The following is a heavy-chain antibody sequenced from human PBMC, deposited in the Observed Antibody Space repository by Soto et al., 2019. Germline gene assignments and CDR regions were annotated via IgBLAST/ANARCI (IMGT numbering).Heavy chain of an antibody. D-gene: IGHD1-1*01. Sequence: EVQLVESGGGLVKPGGSLRLSCAASGFTFTTYDMNWVRQAPGKGLEWVSSITTTSRYIYYADSVRGRFTISRDNAKSSLFVELDRLRAADSAVFYCMRSGPAPVLRHIWFEPWGQGTLFACSS. CDR1: GFTFTTYD. J-gene: IGHJ5*02. CDR2: ITTTSRYI. V-gene: IGHV3-21*01. CDR3: MRSGPAPVLRHIWFEP.